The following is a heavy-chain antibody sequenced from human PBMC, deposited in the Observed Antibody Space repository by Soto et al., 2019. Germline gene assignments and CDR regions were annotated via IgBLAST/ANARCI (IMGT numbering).Heavy chain of an antibody. CDR3: ARGLDSSGYYGSYYFDY. CDR2: IYYSGST. Sequence: TSETLSLTCTVFGGSISSGGYYLSWIRQHPGKGLEWIGYIYYSGSTYYNPSLKSRVTISVDTSKNQFSLKLSSVTAADTAVYYCARGLDSSGYYGSYYFDYWGQGTLVTVSS. CDR1: GGSISSGGYY. J-gene: IGHJ4*02. D-gene: IGHD3-22*01. V-gene: IGHV4-31*03.